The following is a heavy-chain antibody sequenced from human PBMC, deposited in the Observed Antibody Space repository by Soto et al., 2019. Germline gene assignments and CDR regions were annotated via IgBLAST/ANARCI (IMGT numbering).Heavy chain of an antibody. CDR2: INAGNGDT. Sequence: ASVKVSCKGSGYTFSNYAMLWVRQVYGQRLQSMGWINAGNGDTKYSQRFQGRVTITRDTSASTAYMELSSLRSEDTAVYFCAREGDVLRFLEWFPHYYYMDVWGKGTTVTVSS. V-gene: IGHV1-3*01. D-gene: IGHD3-3*01. CDR1: GYTFSNYA. J-gene: IGHJ6*03. CDR3: AREGDVLRFLEWFPHYYYMDV.